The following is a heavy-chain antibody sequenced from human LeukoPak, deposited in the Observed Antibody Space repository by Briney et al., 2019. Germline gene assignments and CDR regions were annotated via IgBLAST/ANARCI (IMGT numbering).Heavy chain of an antibody. J-gene: IGHJ4*02. CDR3: ARAMFGGIEFYY. D-gene: IGHD3-10*02. CDR2: INHSGST. V-gene: IGHV4-34*01. CDR1: GGSFSGYY. Sequence: SETLSLTCAVYGGSFSGYYWSWIRQPPGKGLEWIGEINHSGSTNYNPSLKSRVTISVDTSKNQFSLKLSSVTAADTAVYYCARAMFGGIEFYYWGQGTLVTVSS.